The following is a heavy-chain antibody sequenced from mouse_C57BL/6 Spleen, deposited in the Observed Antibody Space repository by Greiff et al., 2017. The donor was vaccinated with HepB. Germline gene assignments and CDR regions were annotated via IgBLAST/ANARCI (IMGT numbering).Heavy chain of an antibody. V-gene: IGHV1-64*01. CDR1: GYTFTSYW. Sequence: QVQLQQPGAELVKPGASVKLSCKASGYTFTSYWMHWVKQRPGQGLEWIGMIHPNSGSTNYNEKFKSKATLTVDKSSSTAYMQLSSLTSEYSAVYYCARPFLGYYGSSCYFDYWGQGTTLTVSS. J-gene: IGHJ2*01. CDR3: ARPFLGYYGSSCYFDY. D-gene: IGHD1-1*01. CDR2: IHPNSGST.